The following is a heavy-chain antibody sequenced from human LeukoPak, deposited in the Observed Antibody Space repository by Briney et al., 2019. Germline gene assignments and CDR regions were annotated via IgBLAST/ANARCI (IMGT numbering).Heavy chain of an antibody. V-gene: IGHV3-7*01. CDR3: ARGRPGMGIVIDY. CDR2: IKQDGSER. Sequence: GGSLRLSCAASGFTFSSHWMSWVRQAPGKGLEWVANIKQDGSERYYVDSVKGRFTISRDYAKNSVYLQMNSLRAEDTAVYYCARGRPGMGIVIDYWGRGTLVTVAS. CDR1: GFTFSSHW. J-gene: IGHJ4*02. D-gene: IGHD7-27*01.